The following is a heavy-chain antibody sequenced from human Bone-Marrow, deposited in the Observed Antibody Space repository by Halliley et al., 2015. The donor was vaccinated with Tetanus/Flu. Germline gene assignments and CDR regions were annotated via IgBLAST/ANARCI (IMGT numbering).Heavy chain of an antibody. J-gene: IGHJ4*03. CDR3: VRGPRGYVMGVFFLSVIDL. CDR1: GFSFSSYW. CDR2: IKPDGSDK. D-gene: IGHD3-22*01. V-gene: IGHV3-7*04. Sequence: SLRLSCATSGFSFSSYWMNWVRQAPGGGLEWVANIKPDGSDKYYVDSLRGRFTISRDNGKNSVYLQMNSLRAEDTAVYYCVRGPRGYVMGVFFLSVIDLWSQGT.